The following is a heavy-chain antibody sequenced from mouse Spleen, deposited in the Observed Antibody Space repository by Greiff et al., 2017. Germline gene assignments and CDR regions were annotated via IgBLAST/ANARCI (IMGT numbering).Heavy chain of an antibody. V-gene: IGHV5-16*01. Sequence: EVRLVESEGGLVQPGSSMKLSCTASGFTFSDYYMAWVRQVPEKGLEWVANINYDGSSTYYLDSLKSRFIISRDNAKNILYLQMSSLKSEDTATYYCARVYGSSSWFAYWGQGTLVTVSA. CDR2: INYDGSST. CDR1: GFTFSDYY. J-gene: IGHJ3*01. CDR3: ARVYGSSSWFAY. D-gene: IGHD1-1*01.